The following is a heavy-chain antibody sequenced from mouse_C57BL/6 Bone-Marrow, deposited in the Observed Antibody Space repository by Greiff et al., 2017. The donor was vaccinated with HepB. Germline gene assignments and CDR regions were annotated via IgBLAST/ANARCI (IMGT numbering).Heavy chain of an antibody. J-gene: IGHJ2*01. CDR3: ASFPPIYYDYDGDFDY. D-gene: IGHD2-4*01. CDR1: GFTFTDYY. V-gene: IGHV7-3*01. CDR2: IRNKANGYTT. Sequence: EVHLVESGGGLVQPGGSLSLSCAASGFTFTDYYMSWVRQPPGKALEWLGFIRNKANGYTTEYSASVKGRFTISRDNSQSILYLQMNALRAEDSATYYCASFPPIYYDYDGDFDYWGQGTTLTVSS.